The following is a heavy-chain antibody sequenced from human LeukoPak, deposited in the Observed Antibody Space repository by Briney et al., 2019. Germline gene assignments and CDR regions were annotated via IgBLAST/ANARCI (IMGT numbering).Heavy chain of an antibody. CDR3: ARDGGAARPRAFDI. J-gene: IGHJ3*02. CDR2: IYTSGST. D-gene: IGHD6-6*01. CDR1: GGSNSSYY. Sequence: SETLSLTCTVSGGSNSSYYWSWIRQPAGKGLEWIGRIYTSGSTNYNPSLKSRVTMSVDTSKNQFSLKLSSVTAADTAVYYCARDGGAARPRAFDIWGQGTMVTVSS. V-gene: IGHV4-4*07.